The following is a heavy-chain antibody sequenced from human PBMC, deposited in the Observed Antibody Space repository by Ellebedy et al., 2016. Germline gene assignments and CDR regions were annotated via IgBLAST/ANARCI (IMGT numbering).Heavy chain of an antibody. CDR1: GFPFNTYA. CDR3: ARDSSGYYFLPDY. J-gene: IGHJ4*02. CDR2: ISNDGNNK. D-gene: IGHD3-22*01. Sequence: GESLKISCAASGFPFNTYALHWVRQAPGKGLEWMALISNDGNNKFYADSVKGRFTISRDNSENTLYLQMNSLRAEDTAVYYCARDSSGYYFLPDYWGQGTLVTVSS. V-gene: IGHV3-30-3*01.